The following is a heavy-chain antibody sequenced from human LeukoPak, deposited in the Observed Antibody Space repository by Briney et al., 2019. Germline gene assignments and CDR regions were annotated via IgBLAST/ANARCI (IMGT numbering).Heavy chain of an antibody. V-gene: IGHV3-33*01. Sequence: PGGSLTLSCAASGFTFNIYGMHWVRQPPGKGLEWVAVIWPDGGNKYYADSVKGRFTISRDNSKNTVYLQMDSLRVEDTAVYYCALISDAFDIWGQGTLVTVSS. CDR1: GFTFNIYG. CDR3: ALISDAFDI. J-gene: IGHJ3*02. CDR2: IWPDGGNK. D-gene: IGHD3-16*01.